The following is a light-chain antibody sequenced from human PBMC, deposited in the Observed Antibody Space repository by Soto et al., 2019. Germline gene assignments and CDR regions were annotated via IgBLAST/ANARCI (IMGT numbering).Light chain of an antibody. V-gene: IGLV2-14*01. CDR3: SSYTSSSKIV. CDR1: STDVGGYIY. Sequence: QSALTQPASVSGSPGQSITLSCTGTSTDVGGYIYVSWYQQYPGNAPRLIIYEVSNRPSGVSDRFSGPKSGNTASLTISGLQTEDEADYYCSSYTSSSKIVFGGGTKLTVL. CDR2: EVS. J-gene: IGLJ2*01.